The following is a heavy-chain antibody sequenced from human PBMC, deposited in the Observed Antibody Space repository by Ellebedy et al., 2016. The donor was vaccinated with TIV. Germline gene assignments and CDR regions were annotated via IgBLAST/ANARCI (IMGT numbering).Heavy chain of an antibody. CDR1: GFTFSSYW. CDR2: IKSDGSDT. CDR3: AKDRLTGSGNADAFDI. J-gene: IGHJ3*02. D-gene: IGHD1-26*01. V-gene: IGHV3-74*03. Sequence: GESLKISXAASGFTFSSYWMHWVRQAPGKGLVWISRIKSDGSDTKYADSVKGRFTISRDNSKNTVYLQMYSLRAEDTAVYYCAKDRLTGSGNADAFDIWGQGTMVTVSS.